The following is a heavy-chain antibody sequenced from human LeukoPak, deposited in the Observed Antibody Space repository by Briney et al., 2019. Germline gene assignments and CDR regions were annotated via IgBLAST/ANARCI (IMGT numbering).Heavy chain of an antibody. J-gene: IGHJ5*02. CDR3: VRAHHPGGWFDP. D-gene: IGHD3-10*01. CDR2: IKQDGSEK. CDR1: GFTFSSYW. Sequence: GGSLRLSCAASGFTFSSYWMSWVRQAPGKGLEWVANIKQDGSEKYYVDSVKGRFTISRDNAKNSLYLQMNSLTAEDTAVHYCVRAHHPGGWFDPWGQGTLVTVSS. V-gene: IGHV3-7*04.